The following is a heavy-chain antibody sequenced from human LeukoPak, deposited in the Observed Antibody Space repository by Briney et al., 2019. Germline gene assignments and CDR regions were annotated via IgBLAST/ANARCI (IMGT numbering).Heavy chain of an antibody. J-gene: IGHJ4*02. CDR2: IRYDGSNK. D-gene: IGHD2-2*01. CDR3: ATVPAAIGMAIDY. CDR1: GFTFSSYG. Sequence: PGGSLRLSCAASGFTFSSYGMRWVRQAPGKGLEWVAFIRYDGSNKYYADSVKGRFTISRDNSKNTLYLQMNSLRAEDTAVYYCATVPAAIGMAIDYWGQGTLVTVSS. V-gene: IGHV3-30*02.